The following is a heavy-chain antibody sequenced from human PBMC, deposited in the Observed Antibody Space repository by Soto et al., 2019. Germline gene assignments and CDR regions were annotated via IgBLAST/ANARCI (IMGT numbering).Heavy chain of an antibody. D-gene: IGHD3-22*01. Sequence: ASVKVSCKVCGYTLTELSMHWVRQAPGKGLEWMGGFDPEDGETIYAQKFQGRVTMTEDTSTDTAYMELSSLRSEDTAVYYCATAGYYDSSGYYNWFDPWGQGTLVTVSS. CDR3: ATAGYYDSSGYYNWFDP. CDR2: FDPEDGET. CDR1: GYTLTELS. J-gene: IGHJ5*02. V-gene: IGHV1-24*01.